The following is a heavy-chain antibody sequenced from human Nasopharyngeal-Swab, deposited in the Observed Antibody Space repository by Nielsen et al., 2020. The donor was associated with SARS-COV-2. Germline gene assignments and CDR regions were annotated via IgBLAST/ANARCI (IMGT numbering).Heavy chain of an antibody. Sequence: SVKVSCKVSGGNFKNYAISWVRQVPGQGLEWMGGIIPTFGTTHYAHKFQDRATITADQSTRTAYLELSSLRFDDTAVYYCARDTIFGLALYYYYGMGVWGQGTTVTVSS. J-gene: IGHJ6*02. CDR2: IIPTFGTT. CDR3: ARDTIFGLALYYYYGMGV. CDR1: GGNFKNYA. V-gene: IGHV1-69*13. D-gene: IGHD3/OR15-3a*01.